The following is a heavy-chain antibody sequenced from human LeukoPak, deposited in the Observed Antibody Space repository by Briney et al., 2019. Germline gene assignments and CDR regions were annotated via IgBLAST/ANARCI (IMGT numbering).Heavy chain of an antibody. Sequence: HPGGSLRLSCGSTAFNFTAYWMHWVRQDPRQGLLWVARINSDGTTTNYADSVKGRFTISRDNAKNTLFLQMNSLRAEDTAVYFCAVSNGGYGPWGQGALVTVSS. CDR3: AVSNGGYGP. D-gene: IGHD5-12*01. J-gene: IGHJ5*02. CDR1: AFNFTAYW. V-gene: IGHV3-74*01. CDR2: INSDGTTT.